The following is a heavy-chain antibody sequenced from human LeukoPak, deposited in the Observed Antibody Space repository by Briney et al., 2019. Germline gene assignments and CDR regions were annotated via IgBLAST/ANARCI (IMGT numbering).Heavy chain of an antibody. CDR2: ISYDGSNK. CDR1: GFTFSSYA. D-gene: IGHD3-10*01. J-gene: IGHJ4*02. Sequence: PGGSLRLSCAASGFTFSSYAMSWVRQAPGKGLEWVAVISYDGSNKYYADSVKGRFTISRDNSKNTLYLQMNSLRAEDTAVYYCARDASMVRGVIGHFDYWGQGTLVTVSS. CDR3: ARDASMVRGVIGHFDY. V-gene: IGHV3-30-3*01.